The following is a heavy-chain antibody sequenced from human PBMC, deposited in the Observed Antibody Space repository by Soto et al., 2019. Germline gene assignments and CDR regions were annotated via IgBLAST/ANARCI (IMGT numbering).Heavy chain of an antibody. Sequence: SGPTLVKPTQTLTLTCTFSGFSLSTSGMCVSWIRQPPGKALEWLALIDWDDDKYYSTSLKTRLTISKDTSKNQVVLTMTNMDPVDTATYYCARIPPPSPDCSGGSCYSGWFDPWGQGTLVTVSS. CDR1: GFSLSTSGMC. D-gene: IGHD2-15*01. CDR3: ARIPPPSPDCSGGSCYSGWFDP. CDR2: IDWDDDK. J-gene: IGHJ5*02. V-gene: IGHV2-70*01.